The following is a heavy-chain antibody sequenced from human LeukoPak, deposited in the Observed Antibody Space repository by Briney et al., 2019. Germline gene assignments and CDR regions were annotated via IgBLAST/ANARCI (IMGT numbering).Heavy chain of an antibody. V-gene: IGHV4-4*07. CDR3: ARDITMVRRGWYYFDY. Sequence: PSETLSLTCTVSGGSISTSYWSWIRQPPGKGLEWIGRIYTSGSTSYNPSLKSRVTMSVDTSKNQFSLKLSSVTAADTAVYYCARDITMVRRGWYYFDYWGQGTLVTVSS. J-gene: IGHJ4*02. CDR2: IYTSGST. D-gene: IGHD3-10*01. CDR1: GGSISTSY.